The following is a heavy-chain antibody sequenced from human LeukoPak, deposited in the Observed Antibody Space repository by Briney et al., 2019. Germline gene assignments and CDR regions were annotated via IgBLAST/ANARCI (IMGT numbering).Heavy chain of an antibody. CDR3: ARDVGSMVRGVNYYYGMDV. V-gene: IGHV4-59*01. CDR2: IYYSGST. J-gene: IGHJ6*04. D-gene: IGHD3-10*01. Sequence: SETLSLTCTVSGGSISSYYRSWIRQPPGKGLEWIGYIYYSGSTNYNPSLKSRVTISVDTSKNQFSLKLSSVTAADTAVYYCARDVGSMVRGVNYYYGMDVWGKGTTVTVSS. CDR1: GGSISSYY.